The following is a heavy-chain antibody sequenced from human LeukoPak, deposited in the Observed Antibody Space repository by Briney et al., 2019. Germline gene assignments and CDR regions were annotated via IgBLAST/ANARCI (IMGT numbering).Heavy chain of an antibody. V-gene: IGHV3-74*01. CDR2: INTDGSST. Sequence: GGSLRLSCAASGFTFSSYWMHWVRQAPGKGLVWVSRINTDGSSTSYADSVKGRFTISRDNAKHTLYLQMNSLRAEDTAVYYCARLCAPSLWYFDLWGRGTLVTVSS. J-gene: IGHJ2*01. CDR1: GFTFSSYW. CDR3: ARLCAPSLWYFDL.